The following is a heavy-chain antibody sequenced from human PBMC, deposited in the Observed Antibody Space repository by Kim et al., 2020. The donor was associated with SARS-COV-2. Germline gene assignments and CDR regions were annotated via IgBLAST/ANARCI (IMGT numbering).Heavy chain of an antibody. CDR1: GFTFGEYA. Sequence: GGSLRLSCTGSGFTFGEYALSWFRQAPGKGLEWVGLIRSKTYLGTKEYAASVKGRFSISREDSRSVVYLQMNSLKIEDTAVYYCARDNTKWYSPEYFPLWGRGTRDTVS. V-gene: IGHV3-49*03. D-gene: IGHD2-15*01. CDR2: IRSKTYLGTK. CDR3: ARDNTKWYSPEYFPL. J-gene: IGHJ1*01.